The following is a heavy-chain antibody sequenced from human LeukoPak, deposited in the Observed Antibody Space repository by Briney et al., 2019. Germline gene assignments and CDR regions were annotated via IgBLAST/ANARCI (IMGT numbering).Heavy chain of an antibody. Sequence: EASVNVSCKASGYTFTSYGISWVRPAPGQGLEWMGWISAYNGNTNYAQKLQGRVTMTTDTSTSTAYMELRSLRSDDTAVYYCARDRATVTTGGYYCGMDVWGQGTTVTVSS. D-gene: IGHD4-17*01. J-gene: IGHJ6*02. V-gene: IGHV1-18*01. CDR1: GYTFTSYG. CDR3: ARDRATVTTGGYYCGMDV. CDR2: ISAYNGNT.